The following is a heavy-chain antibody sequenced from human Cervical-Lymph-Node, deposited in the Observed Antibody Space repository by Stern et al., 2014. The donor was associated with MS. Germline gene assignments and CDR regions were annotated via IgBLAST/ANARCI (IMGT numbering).Heavy chain of an antibody. Sequence: QVQLVQSGAEVKKPGSSVKVSCKASGGSFNSSAFNWVRQAPGQGLEWVGGIIPLCGTSNYAQKFQGRVTITADDSTSTAYMELSSLRPEDTAVYYCASPSTVTVGAMDVWGQGTTVTVSS. D-gene: IGHD4-17*01. CDR1: GGSFNSSA. CDR2: IIPLCGTS. J-gene: IGHJ6*02. V-gene: IGHV1-69*01. CDR3: ASPSTVTVGAMDV.